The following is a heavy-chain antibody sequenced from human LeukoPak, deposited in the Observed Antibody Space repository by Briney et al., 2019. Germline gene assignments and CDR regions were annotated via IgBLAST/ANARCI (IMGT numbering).Heavy chain of an antibody. D-gene: IGHD1-1*01. CDR2: IKQDGSEK. CDR1: GFTFDDYA. V-gene: IGHV3-7*01. J-gene: IGHJ4*02. Sequence: PGGSLRLSCAASGFTFDDYAMHWVRQAPGKGLEWVANIKQDGSEKYYVDSVKGRFTISRDNAKNSLNLQMNSLRAEDTAVYYCARDVGRVDYWGQGTLVTVSS. CDR3: ARDVGRVDY.